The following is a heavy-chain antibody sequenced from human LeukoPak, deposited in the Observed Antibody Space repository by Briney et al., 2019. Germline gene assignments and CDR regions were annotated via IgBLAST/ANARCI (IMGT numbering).Heavy chain of an antibody. D-gene: IGHD3-22*01. J-gene: IGHJ4*02. Sequence: GGSLRLSCAAAGFIFSNYGMHWVRQAPGKGLEWVAVIWFDGSNQYHADAVKGRFTISRDNSKNTLYLQMSSLRAEDTALYYCARDDFAGDSSGYIDYWGQGTLVTVSS. CDR3: ARDDFAGDSSGYIDY. V-gene: IGHV3-33*01. CDR2: IWFDGSNQ. CDR1: GFIFSNYG.